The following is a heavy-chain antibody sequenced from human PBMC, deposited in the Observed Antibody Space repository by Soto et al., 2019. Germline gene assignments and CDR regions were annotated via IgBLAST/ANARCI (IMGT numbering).Heavy chain of an antibody. CDR2: TANDGSAQ. CDR3: AKSSGGSSWYHRDH. J-gene: IGHJ4*02. V-gene: IGHV3-30*18. D-gene: IGHD6-13*01. Sequence: QVQLVESGGGVVQPGGSLRLSCAASGFIFSSYGMQWVRQSPGEGLEWVATTANDGSAQYYADSVKGRFTISTDNSKNKLFLQMESLRHEDTGVYYCAKSSGGSSWYHRDHWGQGTLVTVSS. CDR1: GFIFSSYG.